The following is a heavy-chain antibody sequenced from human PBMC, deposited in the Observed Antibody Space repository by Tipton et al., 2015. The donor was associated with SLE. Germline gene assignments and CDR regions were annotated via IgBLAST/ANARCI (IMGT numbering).Heavy chain of an antibody. CDR2: INHSGST. CDR1: GGSFSGYY. J-gene: IGHJ5*02. Sequence: TLSLTCAVYGGSFSGYYWSWIRQPPGKGLEWIGEINHSGSTNYNPSLKSRVTISVDTSKNQFSLKLSSVAAADTAVYYCAREGGYSLPWGQGTLVTVSS. V-gene: IGHV4-34*01. CDR3: AREGGYSLP. D-gene: IGHD2-15*01.